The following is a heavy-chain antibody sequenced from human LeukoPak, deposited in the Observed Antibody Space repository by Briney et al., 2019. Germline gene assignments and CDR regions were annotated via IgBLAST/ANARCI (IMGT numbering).Heavy chain of an antibody. CDR3: SRRDSIAALPIAC. CDR2: INHSGST. CDR1: GGSFSGYY. Sequence: SETLSLTCAVYGGSFSGYYWSWIRQPPGKGLEWIGEINHSGSTNYNPSLKSRGTISVDTSKNQFSTKLSSVTAADTAVYYGSRRDSIAALPIACWNQG. V-gene: IGHV4-34*01. D-gene: IGHD6-6*01. J-gene: IGHJ4*02.